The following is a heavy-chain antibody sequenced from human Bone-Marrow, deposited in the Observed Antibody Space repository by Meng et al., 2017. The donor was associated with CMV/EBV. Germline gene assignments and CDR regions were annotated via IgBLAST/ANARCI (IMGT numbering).Heavy chain of an antibody. CDR3: ARGLRRDGYNYWYFDL. CDR2: ISSNSSYI. CDR1: GFTFSSYN. Sequence: SGFTFSSYNMNWVRQAPGKGLEWVSSISSNSSYIYYENSVKGRFTISRDNAKNTLYLQMSSLRAEDTAVYYCARGLRRDGYNYWYFDLWGRGTLVTVSS. D-gene: IGHD5-24*01. V-gene: IGHV3-21*01. J-gene: IGHJ2*01.